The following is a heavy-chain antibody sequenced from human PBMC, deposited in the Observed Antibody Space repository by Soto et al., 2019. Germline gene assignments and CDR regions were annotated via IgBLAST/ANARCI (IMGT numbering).Heavy chain of an antibody. J-gene: IGHJ3*02. CDR2: ISWNSGSI. CDR1: GFTFDDYA. Sequence: EVQLVESGGGLVQPGRSLRLSCAASGFTFDDYAMHWVRQAPGKGLEWVSGISWNSGSIGYADSVKGRFTISRDNAKNSLYLQMNSLRAEDTALYYCAKDNRGGGAFDIWGQGTMVTVSS. D-gene: IGHD3-10*01. CDR3: AKDNRGGGAFDI. V-gene: IGHV3-9*01.